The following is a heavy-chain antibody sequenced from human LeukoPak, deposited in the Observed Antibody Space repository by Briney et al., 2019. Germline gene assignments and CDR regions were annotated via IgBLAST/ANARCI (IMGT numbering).Heavy chain of an antibody. V-gene: IGHV3-30*02. CDR2: IRYDGSNK. J-gene: IGHJ6*03. CDR3: ARDPYNGYYGDDYYYYMDV. Sequence: GGSLRLSCAASGFTFSTYGIHWVRQAPGKGLEWVAFIRYDGSNKYYADSVKGRFTISRDNAKNSLSLQMNSLRAEDTAVYYCARDPYNGYYGDDYYYYMDVWGKGTTVTISS. D-gene: IGHD4-17*01. CDR1: GFTFSTYG.